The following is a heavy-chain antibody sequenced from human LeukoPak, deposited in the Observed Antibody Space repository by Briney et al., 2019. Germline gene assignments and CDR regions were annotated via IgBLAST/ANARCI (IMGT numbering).Heavy chain of an antibody. CDR1: GYSISSGYY. CDR2: IYHSGST. D-gene: IGHD4-17*01. CDR3: ARGTVTTYRPDY. J-gene: IGHJ4*02. V-gene: IGHV4-38-2*02. Sequence: SETLSLTCTVSGYSISSGYYWGWIRQPPGKGLEWIGSIYHSGSTYYNPSLKSRVTISVDTSKNQFSLKLSSVTAADTAVYYCARGTVTTYRPDYWGQGTLVTVSS.